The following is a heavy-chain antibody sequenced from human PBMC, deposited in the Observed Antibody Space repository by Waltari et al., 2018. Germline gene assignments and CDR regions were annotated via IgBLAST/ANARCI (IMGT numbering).Heavy chain of an antibody. CDR2: AYYTGRT. D-gene: IGHD3-9*01. CDR1: GDSINNHH. J-gene: IGHJ3*02. V-gene: IGHV4-59*11. CDR3: ARDLGGFNHFDWFLSI. Sequence: QVQLQESGPGLVKPSETLSLTCTVSGDSINNHHWAWIRQPPGKGLEWIGYAYYTGRTNYNPSLRSRLTISEDTSKNQFSLNLNSVTAADTAVYYCARDLGGFNHFDWFLSIWGPGTMVTVSS.